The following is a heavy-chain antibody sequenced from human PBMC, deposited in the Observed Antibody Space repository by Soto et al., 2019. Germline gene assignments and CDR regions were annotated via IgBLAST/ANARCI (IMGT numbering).Heavy chain of an antibody. D-gene: IGHD3-10*01. J-gene: IGHJ3*02. CDR2: ISASGGST. V-gene: IGHV3-23*01. CDR1: GFTFNNYA. CDR3: AKEVLGGSGSRDAFDI. Sequence: GSLRLSCAASGFTFNNYAMSWVRQAPGKGLDWVSAISASGGSTYYADSVRGRFTISRDNSKKTLYLQMNSLRAEDTAVYYCAKEVLGGSGSRDAFDIWGQGTMVT.